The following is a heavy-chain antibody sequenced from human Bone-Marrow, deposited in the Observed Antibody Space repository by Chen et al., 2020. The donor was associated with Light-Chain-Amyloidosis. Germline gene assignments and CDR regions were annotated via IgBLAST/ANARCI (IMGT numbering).Heavy chain of an antibody. CDR3: ARRRDGYNFDY. CDR2: IYPDDSDA. V-gene: IGHV5-51*01. Sequence: EVQLEQSGPEVKKLGESLKISCKDSGYTFPNYWIGWVRQMPGKGLEWMGVIYPDDSDARYSPSFEGQVTISADKSITTAYLQWRSLKASDTAMYYCARRRDGYNFDYWGQGTLVTVSS. CDR1: GYTFPNYW. D-gene: IGHD5-12*01. J-gene: IGHJ4*02.